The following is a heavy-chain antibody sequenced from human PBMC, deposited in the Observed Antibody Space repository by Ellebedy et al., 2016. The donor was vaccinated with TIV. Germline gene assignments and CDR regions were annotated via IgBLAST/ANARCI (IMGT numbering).Heavy chain of an antibody. CDR2: IYPGDSDT. Sequence: KVSCRGSGYSFTSYWIGWVRQMPGKGLEWMGIIYPGDSDTRYSPSFQGQVTISADKSIGTAYLQWSSLKASDTAMYYCARVGEVAATPCSYWGQGTLVTVSS. J-gene: IGHJ4*02. V-gene: IGHV5-51*01. D-gene: IGHD2-15*01. CDR1: GYSFTSYW. CDR3: ARVGEVAATPCSY.